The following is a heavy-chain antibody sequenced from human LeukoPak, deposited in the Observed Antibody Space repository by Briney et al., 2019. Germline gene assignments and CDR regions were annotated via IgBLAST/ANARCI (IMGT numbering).Heavy chain of an antibody. J-gene: IGHJ4*02. CDR2: IKSKSDGGTT. D-gene: IGHD6-19*01. CDR1: GFTFSNTW. CDR3: ATDLLMWSSTPFDY. Sequence: GGSLRLSCAASGFTFSNTWLNWVRQAPGKGLEWVGRIKSKSDGGTTDYAASVKDRFTISRDDSENTLYLQMNSLKTEDSGVYYCATDLLMWSSTPFDYWGQGTLVTVSS. V-gene: IGHV3-15*01.